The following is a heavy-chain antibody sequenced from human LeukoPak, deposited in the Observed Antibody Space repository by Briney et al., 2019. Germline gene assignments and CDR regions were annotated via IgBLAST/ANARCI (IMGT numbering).Heavy chain of an antibody. CDR3: ARDGGSYSYFDY. D-gene: IGHD1-26*01. J-gene: IGHJ4*02. CDR2: ISSSGSTI. V-gene: IGHV3-48*03. Sequence: PGGSLRLSCAAPGFTFSSYEMNWVRQAPGKGLEWVSYISSSGSTIYYADSVKGRFTISRDNAKNSLYLQMNSLRAEDTAVYYCARDGGSYSYFDYWGQGTLVTVSS. CDR1: GFTFSSYE.